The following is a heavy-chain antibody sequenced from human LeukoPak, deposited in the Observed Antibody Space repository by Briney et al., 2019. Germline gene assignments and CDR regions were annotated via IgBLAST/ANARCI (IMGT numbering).Heavy chain of an antibody. V-gene: IGHV3-30*03. CDR1: GFTFSSYG. Sequence: PGRSLRLSCAASGFTFSSYGMHWVRQAPGKGLEWVAVISYDGSNKYYADSVKGRFTISRDNSKNTLYLQMNSLRAEDTAVYYCAAGYSSGWYVRYFDYWGQGTLVTVSS. CDR3: AAGYSSGWYVRYFDY. J-gene: IGHJ4*02. CDR2: ISYDGSNK. D-gene: IGHD6-19*01.